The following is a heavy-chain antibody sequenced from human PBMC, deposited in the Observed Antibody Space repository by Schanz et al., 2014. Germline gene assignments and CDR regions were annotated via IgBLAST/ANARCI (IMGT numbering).Heavy chain of an antibody. D-gene: IGHD2-21*02. CDR3: VRERTNYGGNSYFFDH. V-gene: IGHV3-21*01. CDR1: GLIFSNYV. Sequence: EVQLLESGGGLVQPGGSLKLSCAASGLIFSNYVMSWVRQAPGKGLEWVSSISSRSSHIYYADSVKGRFTVSRDNAKNSVYLQMNSLRVEDTAVYYCVRERTNYGGNSYFFDHWGQGTLVTVSS. J-gene: IGHJ4*02. CDR2: ISSRSSHI.